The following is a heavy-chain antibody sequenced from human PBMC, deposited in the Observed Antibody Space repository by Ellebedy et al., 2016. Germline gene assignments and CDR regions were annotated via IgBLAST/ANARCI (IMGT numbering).Heavy chain of an antibody. CDR3: ARMGSGWLYYFDY. CDR2: IDWGDDK. J-gene: IGHJ4*02. D-gene: IGHD6-19*01. CDR1: GFSLSTTGMC. Sequence: SGPTLVKPTQTLTLTCTFSGFSLSTTGMCVSWIRQPPGKALEWLARIDWGDDKYYNTSLKTRLTISKDTSKNRVVLTMTNMDPVDTATYYCARMGSGWLYYFDYWGQGTLVTVSS. V-gene: IGHV2-70*11.